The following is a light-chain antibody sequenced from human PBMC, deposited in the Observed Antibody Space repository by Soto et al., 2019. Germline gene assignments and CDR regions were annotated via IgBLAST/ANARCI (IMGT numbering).Light chain of an antibody. CDR1: QSVLYSSNNKNY. CDR3: QQDYSTRT. Sequence: DIVMTQSPDSLAVSLGERATINCKSSQSVLYSSNNKNYLAWYQQKPGQPPMLIIYWASTRESGVPDRFSGSASGTDFTLTISSLPAEDVAVYYCQQDYSTRTFGQGTKVEIK. CDR2: WAS. J-gene: IGKJ1*01. V-gene: IGKV4-1*01.